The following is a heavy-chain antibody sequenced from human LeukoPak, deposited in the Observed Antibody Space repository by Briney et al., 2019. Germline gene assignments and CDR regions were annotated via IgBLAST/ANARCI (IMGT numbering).Heavy chain of an antibody. CDR1: GGSINSYY. CDR2: IYYTGST. V-gene: IGHV4-59*01. J-gene: IGHJ5*02. Sequence: SETLSLTCTVSGGSINSYYWNWLRQPPGKGLEWVGYIYYTGSTNYNPSLKSRVTISVDTSKNQFSLKLSSVTAADTAVYYCARDAPLGYCSSTSCYGGWFDPWGQGTRVTVSS. D-gene: IGHD2-2*01. CDR3: ARDAPLGYCSSTSCYGGWFDP.